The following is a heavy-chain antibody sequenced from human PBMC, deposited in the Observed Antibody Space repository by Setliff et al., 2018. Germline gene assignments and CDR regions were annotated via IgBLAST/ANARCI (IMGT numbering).Heavy chain of an antibody. CDR2: ISRGGSTI. D-gene: IGHD2-21*02. Sequence: TGGSLRLSCAASGFTFSDYYMNWIRQAPGKGLEWLSYISRGGSTIYYADSVKGRFIISRDNAKNSLFLEMDSLRGEDTAVYYCARNWATAQHYYYGMDVWGQGTTVTVS. V-gene: IGHV3-11*04. CDR1: GFTFSDYY. CDR3: ARNWATAQHYYYGMDV. J-gene: IGHJ6*02.